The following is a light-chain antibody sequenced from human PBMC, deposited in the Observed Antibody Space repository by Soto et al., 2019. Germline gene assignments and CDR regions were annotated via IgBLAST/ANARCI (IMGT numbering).Light chain of an antibody. CDR1: QSVPSDW. J-gene: IGKJ3*01. CDR3: QQYDNLLFT. V-gene: IGKV3-20*01. Sequence: EIVLTQSPGTLSLSPGERATLSCRASQSVPSDWLAWYRHKPGQAPRLLIYGASSRATGVPDRVSGSGSGTDFTLTINRLEPEDIATYYCQQYDNLLFTFGPGTKVDIK. CDR2: GAS.